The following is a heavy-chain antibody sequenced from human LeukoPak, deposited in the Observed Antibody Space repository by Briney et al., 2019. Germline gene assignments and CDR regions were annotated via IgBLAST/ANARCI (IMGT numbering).Heavy chain of an antibody. Sequence: GGSLRLSCAASGFTFSDYYMRWIRQAPGKGLEWVSYISSSGSTIYYADSVKGRFTISRDNAKNSLYPQMNSLRAEDTAVYYCARGLIYGSGSYDAFDIWGQGTMVTVSS. J-gene: IGHJ3*02. CDR2: ISSSGSTI. V-gene: IGHV3-11*01. CDR3: ARGLIYGSGSYDAFDI. D-gene: IGHD3-10*01. CDR1: GFTFSDYY.